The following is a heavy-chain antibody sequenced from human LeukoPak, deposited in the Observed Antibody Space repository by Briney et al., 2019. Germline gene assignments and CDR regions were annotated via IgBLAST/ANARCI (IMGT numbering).Heavy chain of an antibody. V-gene: IGHV1-69*04. CDR2: VIPMLTIT. Sequence: SVTVSCKASGGTFSTYAISWVRQAPGQGLEWMGRVIPMLTITNYAQKFQGRVTITADKSATTAYMELNSLTSEDTAVYYCAACSGGSCYSRDWFDPWGQGTLVTVSS. CDR3: AACSGGSCYSRDWFDP. D-gene: IGHD2-15*01. J-gene: IGHJ5*02. CDR1: GGTFSTYA.